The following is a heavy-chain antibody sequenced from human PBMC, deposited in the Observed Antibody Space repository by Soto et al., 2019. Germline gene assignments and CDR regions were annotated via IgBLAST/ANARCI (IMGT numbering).Heavy chain of an antibody. D-gene: IGHD6-6*01. CDR2: INPSGGST. Sequence: ASVKVSCKASGYTFTSYYMHWVRQAPGQGLEWMGIINPSGGSTSYAQKFQGRVTMTRDTSTSTVYMELSSLRSEDTAVYYCARGRIAAPRHSWFEPWGPGTLVTVSS. J-gene: IGHJ5*02. V-gene: IGHV1-46*01. CDR3: ARGRIAAPRHSWFEP. CDR1: GYTFTSYY.